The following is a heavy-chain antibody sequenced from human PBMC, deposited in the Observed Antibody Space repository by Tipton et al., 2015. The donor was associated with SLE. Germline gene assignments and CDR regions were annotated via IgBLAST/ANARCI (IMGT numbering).Heavy chain of an antibody. CDR2: ISVSGSST. V-gene: IGHV3-23*01. Sequence: GSLRLSCAASGFTFTSFAMSWVRQAPGKGLEWVSGISVSGSSTYYADSVKGRFTISRDSSKNTLYLQMNSLRVEDTAVYYCARLGAFCGVDCYFGWYFDLWGRGTLVTVSS. J-gene: IGHJ2*01. D-gene: IGHD2-21*01. CDR3: ARLGAFCGVDCYFGWYFDL. CDR1: GFTFTSFA.